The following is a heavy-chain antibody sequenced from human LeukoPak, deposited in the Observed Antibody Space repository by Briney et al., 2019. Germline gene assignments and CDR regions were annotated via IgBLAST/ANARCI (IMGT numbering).Heavy chain of an antibody. J-gene: IGHJ4*02. CDR1: GYTFTGYC. CDR3: AFSAGRDLGYCSGGSCPFDY. D-gene: IGHD2-15*01. Sequence: ASVKVSCKASGYTFTGYCMHWVRQAPGQGLEWMGRINPNSGGTNYAQKFQGRVTMTRDTSISTAYMELSRLRSDDTAVYYCAFSAGRDLGYCSGGSCPFDYWGQGTLVTVSS. CDR2: INPNSGGT. V-gene: IGHV1-2*06.